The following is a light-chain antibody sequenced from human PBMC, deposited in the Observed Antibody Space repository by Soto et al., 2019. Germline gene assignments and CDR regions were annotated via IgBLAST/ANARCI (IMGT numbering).Light chain of an antibody. CDR1: SSDVGGYNY. V-gene: IGLV2-14*01. CDR2: DVS. J-gene: IGLJ2*01. CDR3: SSYTSSSTLV. Sequence: QSALTQPASVSGSPGQSITISCTGTSSDVGGYNYVSWYQQHPGKAPKRMIYDVSNRPSGVSNRFSGSKSGNTASLTISGLQAEDEADYYCSSYTSSSTLVFVGGTKVTVL.